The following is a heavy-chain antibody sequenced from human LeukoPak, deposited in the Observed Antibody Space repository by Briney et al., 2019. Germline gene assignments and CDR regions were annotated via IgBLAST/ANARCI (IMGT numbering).Heavy chain of an antibody. CDR3: ARGEVGATTHYYYYYYMDV. J-gene: IGHJ6*03. Sequence: GASMKVSCKASGYTFTSYGISWVRQAPGQGLEWMGWISAYNGNTNYAQKLQGRVTMTTDTSTSTAYMELSSLRSEDTAVYYCARGEVGATTHYYYYYYMDVWGKGTTVTISS. CDR1: GYTFTSYG. CDR2: ISAYNGNT. D-gene: IGHD1-26*01. V-gene: IGHV1-18*01.